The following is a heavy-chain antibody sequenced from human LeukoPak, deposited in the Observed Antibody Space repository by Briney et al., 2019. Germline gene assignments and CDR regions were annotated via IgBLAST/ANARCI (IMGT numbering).Heavy chain of an antibody. J-gene: IGHJ4*02. CDR1: GFTFSTNA. CDR2: ISDSGNT. Sequence: GGSLRLPSAAYGFTFSTNAMSWARQAPGRGLEWVSAISDSGNTYYADSVKGRFTISRDNSKNTLYLQMNSLRAEDTAVYYCAKGKGSSGWFDWGQGTLVTVS. D-gene: IGHD6-19*01. V-gene: IGHV3-23*01. CDR3: AKGKGSSGWFD.